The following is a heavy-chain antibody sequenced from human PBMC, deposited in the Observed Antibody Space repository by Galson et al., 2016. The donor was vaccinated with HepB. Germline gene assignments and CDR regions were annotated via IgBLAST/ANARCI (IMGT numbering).Heavy chain of an antibody. J-gene: IGHJ4*02. CDR3: ARTRYCSSTTCPTPVLPVDH. CDR1: GYSFTSYW. V-gene: IGHV5-51*01. CDR2: IYPGDSDT. D-gene: IGHD2-2*01. Sequence: QSGAEVKKPGESLKISCKGSGYSFTSYWIGWVRQMPGKGLEWMGIIYPGDSDTRYSPSFQGQVTISADKSISTAYLQWSSLKASDTAMYYCARTRYCSSTTCPTPVLPVDHCGQGTLVTVSS.